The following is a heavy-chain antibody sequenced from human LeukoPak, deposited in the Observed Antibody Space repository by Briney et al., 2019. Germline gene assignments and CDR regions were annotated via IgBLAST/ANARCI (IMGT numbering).Heavy chain of an antibody. Sequence: PRGSLRLSCIASGFNFNTYEMNWVRQAPGKGLEWVSYICGRGTTKYYADSVKGRFTISRDSAENSLYLQMNDLRAEDTAVYYCARDLYFYGSGSFVPGLPDYWGQGTLVTVSS. J-gene: IGHJ4*02. D-gene: IGHD3-10*01. V-gene: IGHV3-48*03. CDR2: ICGRGTTK. CDR1: GFNFNTYE. CDR3: ARDLYFYGSGSFVPGLPDY.